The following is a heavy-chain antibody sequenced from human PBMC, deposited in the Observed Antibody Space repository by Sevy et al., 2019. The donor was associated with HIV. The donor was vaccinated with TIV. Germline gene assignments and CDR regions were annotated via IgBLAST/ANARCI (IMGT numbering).Heavy chain of an antibody. J-gene: IGHJ4*02. CDR3: AKASRGYSYGYSFEY. Sequence: GGSLRLSCAASGFTFSSYAMSWVRQAPGKGLEWVSAISGSGGSTYYADSVKGRFTISRDNSKNTLYLQMNSLRAEDTAVYYSAKASRGYSYGYSFEYWGQGTLVTFSS. D-gene: IGHD5-18*01. CDR1: GFTFSSYA. CDR2: ISGSGGST. V-gene: IGHV3-23*01.